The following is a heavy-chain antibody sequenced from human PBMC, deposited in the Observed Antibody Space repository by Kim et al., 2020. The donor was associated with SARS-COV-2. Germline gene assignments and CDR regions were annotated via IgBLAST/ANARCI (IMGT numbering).Heavy chain of an antibody. CDR2: IYHSGTT. J-gene: IGHJ6*02. Sequence: SGTLSLTCGVSGASISSNNWWTWVRQPPGKGLEWIGDIYHSGTTNYNPSLKSRVTISVDKSKNQFFLNLRSMTAADTAVYYCARPVAGSVWDVWGQGTTVTVSS. CDR1: GASISSNNW. D-gene: IGHD6-19*01. V-gene: IGHV4-4*02. CDR3: ARPVAGSVWDV.